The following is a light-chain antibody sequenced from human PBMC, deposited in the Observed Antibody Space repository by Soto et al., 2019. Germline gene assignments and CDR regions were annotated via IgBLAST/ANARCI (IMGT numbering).Light chain of an antibody. CDR1: QGISRW. CDR2: DGS. J-gene: IGKJ1*01. V-gene: IGKV1-5*01. Sequence: IRMTQSPSSFSASTGDRVTITCRASQGISRWLAWYQQKAGKAPKLLIYDGSSLESGVPSRFSGSGSGTEFTLNISSLQPDDFATYYCHQYNSYFQTFGQGTKVDIK. CDR3: HQYNSYFQT.